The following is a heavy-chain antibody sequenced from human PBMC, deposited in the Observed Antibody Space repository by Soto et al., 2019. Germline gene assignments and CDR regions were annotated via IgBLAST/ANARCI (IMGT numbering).Heavy chain of an antibody. CDR2: VNPSGGHT. Sequence: QVQLVQSGAEVKKPGASVKVSCKASGDTFTDYYIHWVRQAPGQGLEWMGTVNPSGGHTTYAQHLLGRMNMTRDTSTSTLYLELTSMTSEDTAVYYCARGGHVVVVTAAFYYWGQGTLVTFSS. D-gene: IGHD2-21*02. CDR3: ARGGHVVVVTAAFYY. J-gene: IGHJ4*02. CDR1: GDTFTDYY. V-gene: IGHV1-46*01.